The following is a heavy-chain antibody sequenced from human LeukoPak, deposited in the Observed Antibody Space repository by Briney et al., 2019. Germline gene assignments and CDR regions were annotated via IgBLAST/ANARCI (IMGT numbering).Heavy chain of an antibody. CDR3: AREGTEALDY. Sequence: ASVKDSCKASGYTFTSYYMHAVRQAPGQGLEWMGLINPSGGSTIYAQKFQGRVTMTRDTSTCTFYMELSSLRSEDTAVYYCAREGTEALDYWGQGTLVTVSS. J-gene: IGHJ4*02. D-gene: IGHD3-10*01. V-gene: IGHV1-46*01. CDR2: INPSGGST. CDR1: GYTFTSYY.